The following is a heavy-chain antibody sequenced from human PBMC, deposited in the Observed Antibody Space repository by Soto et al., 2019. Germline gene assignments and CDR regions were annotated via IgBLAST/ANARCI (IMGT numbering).Heavy chain of an antibody. Sequence: QITLNESGPTVVKPAETLTLTCTFSGFSLTTSGVGVGWIRQSPGKAPEWLALIYWDDDKRYSASLKSRLTPTNATSKNPVVVPLASVDPAHTATYYCAHRILRTVFGLVTTTAIYFDFWGQGAPGDVS. CDR3: AHRILRTVFGLVTTTAIYFDF. CDR1: GFSLTTSGVG. V-gene: IGHV2-5*02. D-gene: IGHD3-3*01. CDR2: IYWDDDK. J-gene: IGHJ4*02.